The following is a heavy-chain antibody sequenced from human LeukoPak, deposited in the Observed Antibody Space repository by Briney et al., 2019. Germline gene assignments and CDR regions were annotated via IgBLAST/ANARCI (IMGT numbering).Heavy chain of an antibody. CDR1: GFTFSRSA. D-gene: IGHD2-15*01. Sequence: PGGSLRLSCAASGFTFSRSAMHWVRQAPGKGLEWVSSISSSSSYIYYADSVKGRFPISRDNAKNSLYLQMNSLRSEDTAVYYCARDHGYCSGGSCYSFSAGLSDTNNWGQGTLVTVSS. CDR2: ISSSSSYI. CDR3: ARDHGYCSGGSCYSFSAGLSDTNN. V-gene: IGHV3-21*04. J-gene: IGHJ4*02.